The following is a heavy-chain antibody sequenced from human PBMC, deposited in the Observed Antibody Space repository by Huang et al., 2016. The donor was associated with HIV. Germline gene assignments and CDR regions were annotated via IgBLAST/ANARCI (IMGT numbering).Heavy chain of an antibody. CDR2: ISSISNLI. Sequence: EVQLVESGGGLVQPGGSLRLSCAFYVFTFSNSNMNWVSQSPGKGLDGLSYISSISNLIHYADSVKRRFTISRDNAQNTLYFQMNSLRAEDTAVYYCAKTSAMEQQLVGAWSWGQGTLVTVSS. D-gene: IGHD1-1*01. CDR1: VFTFSNSN. J-gene: IGHJ5*02. V-gene: IGHV3-48*01. CDR3: AKTSAMEQQLVGAWS.